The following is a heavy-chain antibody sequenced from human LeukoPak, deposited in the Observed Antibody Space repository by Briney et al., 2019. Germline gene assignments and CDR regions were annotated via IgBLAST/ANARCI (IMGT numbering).Heavy chain of an antibody. CDR2: ISAYNGNT. V-gene: IGHV1-18*01. Sequence: ASVKVSCKASGYTFTSYGISWVRQAPGQGLEWMGWISAYNGNTNYAQKLQGRVTMTTDTSTSTAYMELSRLRSDDTAVYYCARDSANVGATAFDYWGQGTLVTVSS. CDR3: ARDSANVGATAFDY. CDR1: GYTFTSYG. D-gene: IGHD1-26*01. J-gene: IGHJ4*02.